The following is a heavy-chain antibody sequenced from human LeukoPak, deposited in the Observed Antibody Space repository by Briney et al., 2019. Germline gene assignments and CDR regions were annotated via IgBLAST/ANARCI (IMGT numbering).Heavy chain of an antibody. J-gene: IGHJ5*02. CDR2: SKYDGSTA. Sequence: PGETLRLSCETSGFTLKNYWMSWLRRAPGKGLEWVSRSKYDGSTAMYAQSVKGRFTISRDNARGTLYLQMNSLRVDDTAVYYCAKSDWFDRCGRGILVTVSS. V-gene: IGHV3-74*03. CDR1: GFTLKNYW. CDR3: AKSDWFDR.